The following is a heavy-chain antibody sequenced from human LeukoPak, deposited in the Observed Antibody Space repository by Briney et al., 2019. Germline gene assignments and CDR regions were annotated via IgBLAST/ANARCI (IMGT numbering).Heavy chain of an antibody. CDR1: GYSISSGYY. J-gene: IGHJ4*02. D-gene: IGHD3-10*01. V-gene: IGHV4-38-2*02. CDR2: IYHSGST. CDR3: ARARRDGSGSFPYYSDY. Sequence: PSETLSLTCTVSGYSISSGYYWGWIRQPPGKGLEWIGSIYHSGSTYYNPSLKSRVTISQDTSKNQFSLKLTSVTAADTAVHFCARARRDGSGSFPYYSDYWGQRSLVTVSS.